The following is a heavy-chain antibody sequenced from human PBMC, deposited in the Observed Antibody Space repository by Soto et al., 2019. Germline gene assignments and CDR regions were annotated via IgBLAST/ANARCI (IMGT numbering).Heavy chain of an antibody. CDR2: IHSSGSI. V-gene: IGHV4-30-4*01. D-gene: IGHD3-22*01. CDR1: GGSISSDDYY. J-gene: IGHJ1*01. CDR3: ARDLDGLHDDNSGPYPRPG. Sequence: APETLSLTCTVSGGSISSDDYYWSWIRQAPGRGLEWIGYIHSSGSIYYNPSLKSRATMSIDTARNQFSLKVSSVTVADTAVYYCARDLDGLHDDNSGPYPRPGWGQGTLVT.